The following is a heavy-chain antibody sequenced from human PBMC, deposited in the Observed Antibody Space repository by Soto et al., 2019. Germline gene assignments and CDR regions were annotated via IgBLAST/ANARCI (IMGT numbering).Heavy chain of an antibody. V-gene: IGHV3-23*01. CDR3: AKDSHWAMISTTNDR. CDR2: FRESGGTT. D-gene: IGHD3-22*01. Sequence: PGGSLRLSCAASGFGFTFSTSAMSWVRQAPGKGLEWVSTFRESGGTTHYANSVKGRFTISRETSKNMLYLQMNSLSAEDTAIYYCAKDSHWAMISTTNDRWGHGTLVTVSS. J-gene: IGHJ4*01. CDR1: GFGFTFSTSA.